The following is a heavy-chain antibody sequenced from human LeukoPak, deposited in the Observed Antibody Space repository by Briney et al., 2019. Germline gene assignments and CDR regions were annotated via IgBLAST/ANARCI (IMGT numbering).Heavy chain of an antibody. CDR1: GFTLNKFW. J-gene: IGHJ4*02. CDR2: INPYVYEK. CDR3: ARVTLEAG. V-gene: IGHV3-7*01. Sequence: PGGSLRLSCVASGFTLNKFWMNWVRQAGGMGPEWVANINPYVYEKYYVVSLKFRFTISRDNTKNLFYLQMNSLRAEDMAVYYCARVTLEAGWGQGTLVTVSS. D-gene: IGHD3-10*01.